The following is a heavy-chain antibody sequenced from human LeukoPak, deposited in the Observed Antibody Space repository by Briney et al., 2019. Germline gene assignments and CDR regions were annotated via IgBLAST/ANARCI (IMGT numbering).Heavy chain of an antibody. J-gene: IGHJ2*01. CDR2: IYYSGST. V-gene: IGHV4-30-4*01. CDR1: GGSICSVDYY. CDR3: ARGYYYDSRGYHEKGYWYFDL. D-gene: IGHD3-22*01. Sequence: SETLSLTCTVSGGSICSVDYYWSWIRQPPGNGLEWIVYIYYSGSTYYNPSLKSRVTISVHTSKNQFSLKLSSVPAADTAVYYCARGYYYDSRGYHEKGYWYFDLWGRGTLVTVYS.